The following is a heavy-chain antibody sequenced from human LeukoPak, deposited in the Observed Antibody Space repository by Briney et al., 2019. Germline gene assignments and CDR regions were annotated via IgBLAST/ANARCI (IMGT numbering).Heavy chain of an antibody. CDR1: GFTFSSYS. J-gene: IGHJ4*02. CDR3: ARVSGWLFDY. CDR2: IYSGGST. Sequence: GGSLRLSCAASGFTFSSYSMNWVRQAPGKRLEWVSVIYSGGSTYYADSVKGRFTISRDNSKNTLYLQMNSLRAEDTAVYYCARVSGWLFDYWGQGTLVTVSS. D-gene: IGHD6-19*01. V-gene: IGHV3-53*01.